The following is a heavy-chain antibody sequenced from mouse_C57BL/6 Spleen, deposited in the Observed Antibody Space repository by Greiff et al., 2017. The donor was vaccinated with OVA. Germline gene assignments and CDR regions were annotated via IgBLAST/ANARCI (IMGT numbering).Heavy chain of an antibody. J-gene: IGHJ4*01. CDR1: GYTFTSYD. CDR2: IYPRDGST. CDR3: ARGKMDY. Sequence: QVHVKQSGPELVKPGASVKLSCKASGYTFTSYDINWVKQRPGQGLEWIGWIYPRDGSTKYNEKFKGKATLTVDTSSSTAYMELHSLTSEDSAVYFCARGKMDYWGQGTSVTVSS. V-gene: IGHV1-85*01.